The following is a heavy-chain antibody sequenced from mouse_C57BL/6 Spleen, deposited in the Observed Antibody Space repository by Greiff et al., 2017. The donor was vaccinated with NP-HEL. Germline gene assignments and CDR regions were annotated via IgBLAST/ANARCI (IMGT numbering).Heavy chain of an antibody. D-gene: IGHD2-5*01. J-gene: IGHJ1*03. CDR3: ARDYSNHRYFDV. Sequence: VQLQQSGPELVKPGASVKISCKASGYTFTDYYMNWVKQSHGKSLEWIGDINPNNGGTSYNQKFKGKATLTVDKSSSTAYMELRSLTSEDSAVYYCARDYSNHRYFDVWGTGTTVTVSS. CDR1: GYTFTDYY. V-gene: IGHV1-26*01. CDR2: INPNNGGT.